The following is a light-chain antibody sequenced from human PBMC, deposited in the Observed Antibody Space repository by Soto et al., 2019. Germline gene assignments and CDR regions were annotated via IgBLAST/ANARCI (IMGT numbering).Light chain of an antibody. CDR3: QQYNNWIT. V-gene: IGKV3-15*01. CDR1: QSVSSN. J-gene: IGKJ5*01. Sequence: EIVMAQSPATLSVSPGERATLSCRASQSVSSNLAWYQQKRGQAPRLLIYGASSRATGIPARFSGSGSGTEFTLTISSLQSEDFAVYYCQQYNNWITFGQGTRLEI. CDR2: GAS.